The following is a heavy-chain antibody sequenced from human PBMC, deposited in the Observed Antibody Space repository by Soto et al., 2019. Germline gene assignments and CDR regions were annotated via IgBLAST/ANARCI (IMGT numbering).Heavy chain of an antibody. CDR2: ISAYNGNT. J-gene: IGHJ6*03. V-gene: IGHV1-18*01. D-gene: IGHD3-10*01. Sequence: QVQLVQSGAEVKKPGASVKVSCKASGYTFTSYGISWVRQAPGQGLEWMGWISAYNGNTNYAQKLQGRVTMTTDTATSTAYMELRSLRSDDTAVYYCARVQGDRGVIYYYYYYYMDVWGKGTTVTVSS. CDR3: ARVQGDRGVIYYYYYYYMDV. CDR1: GYTFTSYG.